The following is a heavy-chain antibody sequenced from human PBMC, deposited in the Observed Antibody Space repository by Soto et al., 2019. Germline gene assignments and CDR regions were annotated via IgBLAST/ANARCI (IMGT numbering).Heavy chain of an antibody. CDR1: GGSISSGGYY. Sequence: QVQLQESGPGLVKPSQTLSLTCTVSGGSISSGGYYWSWIRQHPGKGLEWIGYIYYSGSTYYNPSLKSRVTISVDTSKNQFSLKLSSVTAADTAVYYCARDRKPDTAMAYYYYYGMDVWGQGTTVTVSS. J-gene: IGHJ6*02. CDR2: IYYSGST. D-gene: IGHD5-18*01. CDR3: ARDRKPDTAMAYYYYYGMDV. V-gene: IGHV4-31*03.